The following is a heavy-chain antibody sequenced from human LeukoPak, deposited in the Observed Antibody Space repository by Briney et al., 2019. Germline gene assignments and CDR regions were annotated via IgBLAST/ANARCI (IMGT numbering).Heavy chain of an antibody. Sequence: SETLSLTCTVSGGSISSYYWSWIRQPPGKGLEWTGYIYYSGSTNYNPSLKSRVTISVDTSKNQFSLKLSSVTAADTAVYYCASLGYCSSTSCSHPFDYWGQGTLVTVSS. CDR1: GGSISSYY. V-gene: IGHV4-59*01. D-gene: IGHD2-2*01. CDR2: IYYSGST. J-gene: IGHJ4*02. CDR3: ASLGYCSSTSCSHPFDY.